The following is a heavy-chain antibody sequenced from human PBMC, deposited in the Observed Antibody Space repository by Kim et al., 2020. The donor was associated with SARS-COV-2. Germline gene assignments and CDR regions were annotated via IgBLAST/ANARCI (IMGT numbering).Heavy chain of an antibody. D-gene: IGHD2-2*01. CDR2: LSGRSGRT. J-gene: IGHJ4*02. V-gene: IGHV3-23*01. Sequence: GGALRLSCAASGFAFSSYAMSWVRQPPGKGLVWVSTLSGRSGRTYYAESVKGRFTISRDNSKSSLYLQMNSLRADDAAVYSCVKDPDEVGPTTSHWGQGTLVTV. CDR1: GFAFSSYA. CDR3: VKDPDEVGPTTSH.